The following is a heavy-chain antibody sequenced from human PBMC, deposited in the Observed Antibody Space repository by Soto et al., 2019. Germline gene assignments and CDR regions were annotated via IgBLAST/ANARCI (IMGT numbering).Heavy chain of an antibody. Sequence: QVQLVESGGGVVQPGRSLRLSCAASGFTFSSYGMHWVRQAPGKGLEWVAVISYDGSNKYYADSVKGRFTISRDNSKNTLYLHMNSLRAEDTAVYYCAKDRSRYYGSWSYYHYYMDVWGKGTTVTVSS. D-gene: IGHD3-10*01. CDR1: GFTFSSYG. V-gene: IGHV3-30*18. CDR2: ISYDGSNK. J-gene: IGHJ6*03. CDR3: AKDRSRYYGSWSYYHYYMDV.